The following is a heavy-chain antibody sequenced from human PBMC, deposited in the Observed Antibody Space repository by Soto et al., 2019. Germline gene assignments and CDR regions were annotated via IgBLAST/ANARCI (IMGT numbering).Heavy chain of an antibody. CDR3: AIPYGSRTTCPPYYYYYGFNV. D-gene: IGHD2-2*01. Sequence: SLRLSCAGSGFLLGDYALHWVRPARGKGLEWLAVISFDGIQNYYADSVQGRFTISRDNSQPTLYLEINSEIPGDTGVYYCAIPYGSRTTCPPYYYYYGFNVWGQGTAVTVSS. CDR1: GFLLGDYA. J-gene: IGHJ6*02. V-gene: IGHV3-30*17. CDR2: ISFDGIQN.